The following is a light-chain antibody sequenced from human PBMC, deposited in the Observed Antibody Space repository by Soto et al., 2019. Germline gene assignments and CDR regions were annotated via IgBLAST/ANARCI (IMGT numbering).Light chain of an antibody. CDR1: SSDVGGYNY. CDR3: SSYRSSSATLL. V-gene: IGLV2-14*03. CDR2: DVS. Sequence: QSVLTQPASVSGSPGQSITISCTGTSSDVGGYNYVSWYQQHPGKAPKLMIFDVSYRPSGISNRFSGSKSGNTASLTISGLQTEDEADYYCSSYRSSSATLLFGGGTKLTVL. J-gene: IGLJ2*01.